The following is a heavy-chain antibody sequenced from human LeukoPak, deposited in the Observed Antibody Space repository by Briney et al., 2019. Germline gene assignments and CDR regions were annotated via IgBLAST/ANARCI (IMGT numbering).Heavy chain of an antibody. D-gene: IGHD3-3*01. V-gene: IGHV4-30-4*08. CDR3: ARGYRSNYDSWSARFDY. J-gene: IGHJ4*02. CDR2: IYYSGST. CDR1: GGSISSGDYY. Sequence: TLSLTCTVFGGSISSGDYYWSWIRQPPGKGLEWIGYIYYSGSTYYNPSLKSRVTISVDTSKNQFSLKLSSVTAADTAVYYCARGYRSNYDSWSARFDYWGQGTLVTVSS.